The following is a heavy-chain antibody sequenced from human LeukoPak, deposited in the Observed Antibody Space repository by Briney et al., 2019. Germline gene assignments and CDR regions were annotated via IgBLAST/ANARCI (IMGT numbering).Heavy chain of an antibody. Sequence: PSETLSLTCTVSGGSISSYYWSWIRQPPGKGLEWIGYIYYSGSTSYNPSLKSRVTISVATSKNQFSLTLRSVTAADTAVYYCARYSGSDLGSKHFDYWGQGTLVTVSS. D-gene: IGHD5-12*01. V-gene: IGHV4-59*01. CDR3: ARYSGSDLGSKHFDY. J-gene: IGHJ4*02. CDR2: IYYSGST. CDR1: GGSISSYY.